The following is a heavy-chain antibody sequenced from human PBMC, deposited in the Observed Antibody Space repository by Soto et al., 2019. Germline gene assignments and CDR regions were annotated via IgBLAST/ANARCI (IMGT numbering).Heavy chain of an antibody. V-gene: IGHV4-34*01. D-gene: IGHD3-10*01. Sequence: QVQLQQWGAGLLKPSETLSLSCAVYGGSFSGYYWSWIRQPPGKGLEWIGEINHSGSTNYNPSLKGRVTISVDTSKNQFSLKLSSVTAADTAVYYCARGRHYGSGSYGYYYGMDVWGQGTTVTVSS. CDR1: GGSFSGYY. CDR2: INHSGST. J-gene: IGHJ6*02. CDR3: ARGRHYGSGSYGYYYGMDV.